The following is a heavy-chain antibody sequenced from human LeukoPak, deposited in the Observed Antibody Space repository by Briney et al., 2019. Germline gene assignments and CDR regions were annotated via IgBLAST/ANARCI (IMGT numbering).Heavy chain of an antibody. J-gene: IGHJ4*02. D-gene: IGHD1-26*01. V-gene: IGHV4-39*07. CDR2: IYYSGST. Sequence: SETLSLTCSVSGGSISSSSYYWGWIRQPPGKGLEWIGSIYYSGSTYYNPSLKSRVTISVDTSKNQFSLKLSSVTAADTAVYYCARRWDDGSYYLGSWYYFDYWGQGTLVTVSS. CDR1: GGSISSSSYY. CDR3: ARRWDDGSYYLGSWYYFDY.